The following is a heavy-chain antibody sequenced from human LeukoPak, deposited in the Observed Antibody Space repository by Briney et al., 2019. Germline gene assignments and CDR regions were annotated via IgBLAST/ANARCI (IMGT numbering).Heavy chain of an antibody. D-gene: IGHD5-18*01. CDR1: GFTFSSYA. V-gene: IGHV3-23*01. Sequence: PGGSLRLSCAASGFTFSSYAMSWVRQAPGKGLEWVSAISGSGGSTYYADSVKGRFTISRDNSKNTLYLQMNSLRAEDTAVYYCESQLWLSNGRVYWGQGTLVTVSS. CDR3: ESQLWLSNGRVY. J-gene: IGHJ4*02. CDR2: ISGSGGST.